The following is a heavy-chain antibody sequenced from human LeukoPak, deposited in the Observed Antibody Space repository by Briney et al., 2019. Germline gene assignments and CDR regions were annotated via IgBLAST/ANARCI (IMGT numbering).Heavy chain of an antibody. D-gene: IGHD3-10*01. CDR1: GFTFSSYA. V-gene: IGHV3-23*01. CDR3: ASVDYYGSGNYYNDVDY. J-gene: IGHJ4*02. CDR2: ISGSGSST. Sequence: PGGSLRLSCAASGFTFSSYAMSWVRQAPGKGLEWVSAISGSGSSTYYADSVKGRFTISRDNSKNTLYLQMNSLRAEDTALYYCASVDYYGSGNYYNDVDYWGQGTLVTVSS.